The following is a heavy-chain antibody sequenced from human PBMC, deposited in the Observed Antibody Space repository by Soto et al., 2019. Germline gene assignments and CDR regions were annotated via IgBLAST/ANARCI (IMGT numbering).Heavy chain of an antibody. V-gene: IGHV4-59*08. CDR2: IYYSGST. CDR3: ARHGITSEYSTGYYLNRFDY. J-gene: IGHJ4*02. Sequence: SETLSLTCTVSGGSISSYYWSWIRQPPGKGLEWIGHIYYSGSTNYNPSLKSRVTISVDTSKNQFSLKLSSVTAADTAVYYCARHGITSEYSTGYYLNRFDYWGQGTLVTVSS. D-gene: IGHD6-19*01. CDR1: GGSISSYY.